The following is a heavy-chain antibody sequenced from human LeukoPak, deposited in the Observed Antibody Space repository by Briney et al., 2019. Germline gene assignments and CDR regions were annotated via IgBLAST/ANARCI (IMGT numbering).Heavy chain of an antibody. Sequence: ASVKVSCKASGYTFTDYHMLWVRQAPGQGLEWMGWINPNSGDTNYAQKFQGRVTMTRDTTISTAYMELSRLRSDDTAVFYCATLMAHLDYWGQGTLVTVSS. D-gene: IGHD2-8*01. J-gene: IGHJ4*02. CDR1: GYTFTDYH. V-gene: IGHV1-2*02. CDR2: INPNSGDT. CDR3: ATLMAHLDY.